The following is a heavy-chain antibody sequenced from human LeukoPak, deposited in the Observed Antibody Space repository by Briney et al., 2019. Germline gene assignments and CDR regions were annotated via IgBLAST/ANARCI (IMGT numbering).Heavy chain of an antibody. D-gene: IGHD2-15*01. V-gene: IGHV1-46*01. CDR3: AREYCSGGSCALFYYYGMDV. CDR1: GYTFTSYY. Sequence: GASVKVSCKASGYTFTSYYMHWVRQAPGQGLEWMGIINPSGGSTSYAQKFQGRVTMTRDTSTSTVYMELSSLRSEDTAVYYCAREYCSGGSCALFYYYGMDVWGQGTTVTVSS. J-gene: IGHJ6*02. CDR2: INPSGGST.